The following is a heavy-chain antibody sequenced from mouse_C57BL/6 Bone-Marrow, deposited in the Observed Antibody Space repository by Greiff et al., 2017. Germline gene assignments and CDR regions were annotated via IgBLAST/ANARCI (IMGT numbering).Heavy chain of an antibody. J-gene: IGHJ2*01. D-gene: IGHD2-4*01. CDR3: TRRGGYDYEGYFDY. CDR2: IYPGNSDT. CDR1: GYTFTSYW. V-gene: IGHV1-5*01. Sequence: VQLKQSGTVLARPGASVKMSCKTSGYTFTSYWMHWVKQRPGQGLAWIGAIYPGNSDTSYIQKFKGKAKLTAVPSASTAYMELSSLTNEDSAVYYCTRRGGYDYEGYFDYWGQGTTLTVSS.